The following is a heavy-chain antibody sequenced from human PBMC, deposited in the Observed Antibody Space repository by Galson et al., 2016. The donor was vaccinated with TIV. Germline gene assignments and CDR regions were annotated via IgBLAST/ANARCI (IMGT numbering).Heavy chain of an antibody. J-gene: IGHJ6*02. Sequence: SLRLSCAASGFTFSSYGMHWVRQAPGKGLEWVAIISYDGSDKDYTDSVKGRFTISRDKPKNTLYLQMDSVRVEDTATYYCARIHRSYGMDVWGQGTTVTVSS. D-gene: IGHD5-18*01. CDR1: GFTFSSYG. CDR2: ISYDGSDK. CDR3: ARIHRSYGMDV. V-gene: IGHV3-33*01.